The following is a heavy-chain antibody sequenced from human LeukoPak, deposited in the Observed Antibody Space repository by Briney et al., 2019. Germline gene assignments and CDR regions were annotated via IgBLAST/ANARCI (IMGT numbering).Heavy chain of an antibody. D-gene: IGHD1-26*01. V-gene: IGHV1-69*13. CDR1: GGTFSSYA. CDR3: ARGRSPVGSDGMDV. Sequence: ASAKVSCKASGGTFSSYAISWVRQAPGQGLEWMGGIIPIFGTANYAQKFQGRVTITADESTSTAYMELSSLRSEDTAVYYCARGRSPVGSDGMDVWGQGTTVTVSS. J-gene: IGHJ6*02. CDR2: IIPIFGTA.